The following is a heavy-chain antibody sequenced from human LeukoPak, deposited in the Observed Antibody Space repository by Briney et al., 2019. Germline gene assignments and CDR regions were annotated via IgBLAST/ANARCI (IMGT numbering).Heavy chain of an antibody. Sequence: GGSLRLSCAASGFTFSSYSMNWVRQAPGKGLEWVSYISSSSSTIYYADSVKGRFTISRDNAKNSLYLQMNSLRAEDTAVYYCARELIIAARMSDAFDIWGQGTMVTVSS. CDR1: GFTFSSYS. CDR3: ARELIIAARMSDAFDI. D-gene: IGHD6-6*01. J-gene: IGHJ3*02. CDR2: ISSSSSTI. V-gene: IGHV3-48*04.